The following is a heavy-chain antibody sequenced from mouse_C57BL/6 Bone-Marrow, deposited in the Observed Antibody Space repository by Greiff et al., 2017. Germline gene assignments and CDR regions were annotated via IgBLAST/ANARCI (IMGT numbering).Heavy chain of an antibody. J-gene: IGHJ4*01. CDR3: GCRGAMDY. CDR2: IRSKGNNYAT. Sequence: EVHLVESGGGLVQPKGSLKLSCAASGFSINTYAMNWVRQAPGKGLEWVARIRSKGNNYATYDADTGKDRFTISRDDSESMLYLQLNNFKTEDTAMYYCGCRGAMDYWGQGTSVTVSS. D-gene: IGHD3-3*01. V-gene: IGHV10-1*01. CDR1: GFSINTYA.